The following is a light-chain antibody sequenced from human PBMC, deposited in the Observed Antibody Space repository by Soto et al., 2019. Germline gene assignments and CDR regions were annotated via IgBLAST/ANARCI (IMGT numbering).Light chain of an antibody. V-gene: IGLV2-14*01. CDR1: RSDVGGYNY. CDR3: SSYTSSSTYV. CDR2: DVT. J-gene: IGLJ1*01. Sequence: QSVLTQPASVSGSPGQSITISCTGTRSDVGGYNYVYWHQQHPGKAPKLMIYDVTNRPSGVSDRFSGSKSGNTASLTISGLQAEVEADYYCSSYTSSSTYVFGAGTKVTVL.